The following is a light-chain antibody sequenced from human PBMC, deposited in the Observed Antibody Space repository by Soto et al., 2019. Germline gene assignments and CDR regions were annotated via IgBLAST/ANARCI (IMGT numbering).Light chain of an antibody. V-gene: IGKV1-5*03. CDR2: EAF. Sequence: DIQMTQSPSTLSASVGDRVTITCRASQSISSWLAWYQQKPGKAPKLLIYEAFSLESGVPSRFSGSGSGTEFTLTISSLQPDDFATYYCQQYNSSPTFGQGTKVDIK. CDR1: QSISSW. CDR3: QQYNSSPT. J-gene: IGKJ1*01.